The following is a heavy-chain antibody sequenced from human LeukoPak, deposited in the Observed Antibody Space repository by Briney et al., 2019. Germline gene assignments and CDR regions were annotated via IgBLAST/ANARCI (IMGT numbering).Heavy chain of an antibody. CDR2: IIPILGIA. CDR1: GGTFSSYA. J-gene: IGHJ6*02. CDR3: ARVVGAGPYPQHPGV. V-gene: IGHV1-69*04. Sequence: ASVKVSCKASGGTFSSYAISWVRQAPGQGLEWMGRIIPILGIANYAQKFQGRVTMTRNTSISTAYMELSSLRSEDTAVYYCARVVGAGPYPQHPGVWGQGTTVTVSS. D-gene: IGHD2-15*01.